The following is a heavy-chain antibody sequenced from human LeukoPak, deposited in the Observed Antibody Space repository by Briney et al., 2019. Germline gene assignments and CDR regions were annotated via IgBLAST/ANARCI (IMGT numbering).Heavy chain of an antibody. Sequence: PGGSLRLSCAASGFTFSSYAMSWVRQAPGKGLEWVSAISGSGDNTYYADSVKGRFTISRDNSKNTLFLQMSSLRVEDTAVYYCAKDFYALDSSFFDYWGQGTLVTVSS. J-gene: IGHJ4*02. D-gene: IGHD2/OR15-2a*01. CDR2: ISGSGDNT. CDR1: GFTFSSYA. CDR3: AKDFYALDSSFFDY. V-gene: IGHV3-23*01.